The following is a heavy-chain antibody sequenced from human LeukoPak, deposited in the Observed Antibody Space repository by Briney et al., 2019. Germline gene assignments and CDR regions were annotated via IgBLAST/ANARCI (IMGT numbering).Heavy chain of an antibody. CDR1: GYSISSGYY. J-gene: IGHJ4*02. V-gene: IGHV4-38-2*02. Sequence: SETLSLTCTVSGYSISSGYYWGWIRQPPGKGLEWIGNMYHSGNTYYNPSLKSRVTISVDTSKNQFSLKLTSVTAADTAVYYCARVITSGYYFFDYWGQGTLVTVSS. D-gene: IGHD5-12*01. CDR2: MYHSGNT. CDR3: ARVITSGYYFFDY.